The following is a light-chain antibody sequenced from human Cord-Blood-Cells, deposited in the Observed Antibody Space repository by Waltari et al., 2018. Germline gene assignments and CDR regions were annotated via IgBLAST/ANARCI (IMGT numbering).Light chain of an antibody. Sequence: QSALTQPPSVSGSPGQSVTISCTGTSSDVGSYNRASWYQQPPGTAPKLMIYEVSTRPSGVPDRFSGSKSGNTASLTISGLQAEDEADYYCSSYTSSSTLVFGGGTKLTVL. V-gene: IGLV2-18*02. J-gene: IGLJ3*02. CDR2: EVS. CDR3: SSYTSSSTLV. CDR1: SSDVGSYNR.